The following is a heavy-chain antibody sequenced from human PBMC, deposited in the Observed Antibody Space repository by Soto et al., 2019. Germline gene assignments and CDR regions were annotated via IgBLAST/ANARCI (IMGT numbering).Heavy chain of an antibody. CDR3: ARDLWARTDAFDI. J-gene: IGHJ3*02. D-gene: IGHD7-27*01. CDR1: GGSISSGDYY. V-gene: IGHV4-30-4*01. Sequence: QVQLQESGPGLVKPSQTLSLTCTVSGGSISSGDYYWSWIRQPPGKGLEWIGYIYYSGRTYYNPSLQSRVTISLDTSKNQFSLKLSSVTAADTALYYCARDLWARTDAFDIWGQGTMVTVSS. CDR2: IYYSGRT.